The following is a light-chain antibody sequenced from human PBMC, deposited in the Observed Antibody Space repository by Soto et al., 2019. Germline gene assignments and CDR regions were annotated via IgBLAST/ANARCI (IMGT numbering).Light chain of an antibody. CDR2: EVS. CDR1: SSDVGYYNY. CDR3: SSYTTSSTLV. V-gene: IGLV2-14*01. J-gene: IGLJ2*01. Sequence: QSVLTQPASVSGSPGQSISISCAGASSDVGYYNYVSWYQQHPGKAPKLMIYEVSNRPSGVSNRFSGSKSGNTASLTISGLQAEDEADYYCSSYTTSSTLVFGGGT.